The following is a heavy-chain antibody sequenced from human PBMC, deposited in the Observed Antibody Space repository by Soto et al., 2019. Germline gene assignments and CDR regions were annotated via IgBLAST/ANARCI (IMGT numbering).Heavy chain of an antibody. Sequence: EVQLVESGGGLVKPGGSLRLSCAASGFNFSNYGMNWVRQAPGKGLEWVSSISSSTSYISYADSVKGRFTISRDNAKNSEYLQMNSLRAEDTAVYYCARSDCTSTSCYVVWFDPWGQGTLVTVSS. CDR1: GFNFSNYG. D-gene: IGHD2-2*01. J-gene: IGHJ5*02. CDR2: ISSSTSYI. V-gene: IGHV3-21*01. CDR3: ARSDCTSTSCYVVWFDP.